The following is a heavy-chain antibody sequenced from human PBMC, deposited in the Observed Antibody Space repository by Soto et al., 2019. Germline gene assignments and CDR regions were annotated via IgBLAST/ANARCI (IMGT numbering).Heavy chain of an antibody. CDR2: IFSSGNT. D-gene: IGHD6-19*01. CDR3: ARVYSSGWTTYYFDL. V-gene: IGHV4-31*03. Sequence: SETLSLTCTVSGDSISSGPHYWSWVRQRPGKGLEWIGYIFSSGNTYYSPSLKSRVSIALDTSKNRFSLNLTSVTAADTAVYFCARVYSSGWTTYYFDLWGQGALVTVSS. J-gene: IGHJ4*02. CDR1: GDSISSGPHY.